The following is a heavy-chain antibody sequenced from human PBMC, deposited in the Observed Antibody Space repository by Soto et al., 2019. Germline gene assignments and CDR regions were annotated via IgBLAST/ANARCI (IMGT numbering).Heavy chain of an antibody. D-gene: IGHD5-12*01. CDR1: GGSISSGGYS. Sequence: QLKLQEYGSGLVKPSQTLSLTCAVSGGSISSGGYSWSWIRQPPGKGLEWIGYIYHSGSTYYNPSLASRCTFSVDRSKNQFALNLTSVTPADTAVYYCPGGWLRADYRGQGTPVTVSS. V-gene: IGHV4-30-2*02. CDR3: PGGWLRADY. CDR2: IYHSGST. J-gene: IGHJ4*02.